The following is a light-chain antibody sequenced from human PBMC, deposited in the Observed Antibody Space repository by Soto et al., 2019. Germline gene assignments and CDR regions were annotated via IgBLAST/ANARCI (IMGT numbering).Light chain of an antibody. V-gene: IGKV3-20*01. J-gene: IGKJ2*01. CDR3: QQYDTSPPMYT. CDR1: QSVDSTY. Sequence: EIVSTQSPGTLSLSPGERATLSCRASQSVDSTYLAWYQQKPDQSPRLLIYATSTRAAGIPDRFSGSGSGTDFTLTISRLEPDDVAVYYCQQYDTSPPMYTFGQGTKVEIK. CDR2: ATS.